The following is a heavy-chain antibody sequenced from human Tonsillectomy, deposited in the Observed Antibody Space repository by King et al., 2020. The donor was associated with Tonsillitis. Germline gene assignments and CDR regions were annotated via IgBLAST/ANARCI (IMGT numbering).Heavy chain of an antibody. CDR1: GFTFTNAW. CDR3: TTAPSHDSSGVYF. J-gene: IGHJ4*02. V-gene: IGHV3-15*01. CDR2: IKSKTNGGTT. D-gene: IGHD3-22*01. Sequence: VQLVESGGGLVKPGGSLRLSCAASGFTFTNAWMTWVRQAPGKGLEWVGRIKSKTNGGTTDYAAPVKGRFTISRDDSKNTLYLQMNSLKTEDTAVYYCTTAPSHDSSGVYFWGQGTLVTVSS.